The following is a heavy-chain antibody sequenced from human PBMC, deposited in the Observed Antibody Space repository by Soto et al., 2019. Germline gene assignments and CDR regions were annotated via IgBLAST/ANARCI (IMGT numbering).Heavy chain of an antibody. Sequence: SETLSLTCAIYGGSFSDNYCAWIRQSPGKGLEWIREINHSGSTNYNPSLKTRVTISFDTAMNLFSLKLTSVTAADTAVYYCARGPPFYDYGMDVWGQGTTVTVSS. CDR1: GGSFSDNY. J-gene: IGHJ6*02. CDR3: ARGPPFYDYGMDV. CDR2: INHSGST. V-gene: IGHV4-34*01.